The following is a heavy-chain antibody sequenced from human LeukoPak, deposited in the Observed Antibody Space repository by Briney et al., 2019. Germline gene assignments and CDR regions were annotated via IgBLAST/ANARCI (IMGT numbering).Heavy chain of an antibody. V-gene: IGHV3-33*01. CDR1: GFTFSSYG. D-gene: IGHD3-10*01. CDR3: ARDTSGAYLL. CDR2: IWYDGSNR. Sequence: GRSLRLSCEASGFTFSSYGMHWVRQAPGKGLEWVAVIWYDGSNRYYADSVKGRFTISRDNSKNTLYLRMNSLRAEDTAVYYCARDTSGAYLLWGQGTLVTVSS. J-gene: IGHJ4*02.